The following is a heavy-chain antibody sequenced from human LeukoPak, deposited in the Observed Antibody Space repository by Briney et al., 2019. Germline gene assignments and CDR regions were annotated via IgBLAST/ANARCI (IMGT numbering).Heavy chain of an antibody. V-gene: IGHV5-51*01. Sequence: GESLKISCKASGYSFTTYWIGWVRQVPGKGLEWMGIIYPGDSDTRYSPSFQGQVTISADKSISTAYLQWSSLKASDTAMYYCARQTRGGIAAAGSDYWGQGTLVTVSS. CDR1: GYSFTTYW. CDR3: ARQTRGGIAAAGSDY. J-gene: IGHJ4*02. CDR2: IYPGDSDT. D-gene: IGHD6-13*01.